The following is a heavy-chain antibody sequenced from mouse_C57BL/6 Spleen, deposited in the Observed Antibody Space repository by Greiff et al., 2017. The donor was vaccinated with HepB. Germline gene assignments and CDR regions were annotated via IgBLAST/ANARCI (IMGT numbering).Heavy chain of an antibody. CDR2: IDPSDSYT. CDR1: GYTFTSYW. D-gene: IGHD2-3*01. Sequence: VQLQQPGAELVRPGTSVKLSCKASGYTFTSYWMHWVKQRPGQGLEWIGVIDPSDSYTNYNQKFKGKATLTVDTSSSTAYMQLSSLTSEDSAVYYCASSNYDGYYDYWGQGTTLTVSS. J-gene: IGHJ2*01. CDR3: ASSNYDGYYDY. V-gene: IGHV1-59*01.